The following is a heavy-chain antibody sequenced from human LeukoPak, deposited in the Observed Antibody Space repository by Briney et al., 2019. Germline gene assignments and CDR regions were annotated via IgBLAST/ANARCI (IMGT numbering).Heavy chain of an antibody. CDR2: ISGSGGST. CDR3: AKDWCITMVRGVIFDY. Sequence: PGGSLRLSCAASGCTFSSYAMSWVRQAPGKELEWVSAISGSGGSTYYADSVKGRFTISRDNSKNTLYLQMNSLRAEDTAVYYCAKDWCITMVRGVIFDYWGQGTLVTVSS. V-gene: IGHV3-23*01. CDR1: GCTFSSYA. D-gene: IGHD3-10*01. J-gene: IGHJ4*02.